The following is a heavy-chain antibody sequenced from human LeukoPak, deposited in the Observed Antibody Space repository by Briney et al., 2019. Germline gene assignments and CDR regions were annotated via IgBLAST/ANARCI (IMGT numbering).Heavy chain of an antibody. D-gene: IGHD5-12*01. CDR3: ARSLRRYIVATIDFDY. Sequence: GGSLRLSCAASGFTFSDYYMSWIRQAPGKGLEWVSYISSSGSTVYYADSVKGRFTISRDNAKNSLYLQMNSLRAEDTAVYYCARSLRRYIVATIDFDYWGQGTLVTVSS. J-gene: IGHJ4*02. V-gene: IGHV3-11*01. CDR1: GFTFSDYY. CDR2: ISSSGSTV.